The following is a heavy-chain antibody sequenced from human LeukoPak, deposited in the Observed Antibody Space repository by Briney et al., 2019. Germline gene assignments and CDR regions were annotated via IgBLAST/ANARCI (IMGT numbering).Heavy chain of an antibody. J-gene: IGHJ5*02. D-gene: IGHD2-2*01. CDR2: ISGSGGST. Sequence: PGGSLRLSCAASGFTFSSYWMIWVRQAPGKGLEWVSAISGSGGSTYYADSVKGRFTISRDNSKNTLYLQMNSLRAEDTAVYYCAKGPLPAAMGGFNWFDPWGQGTLVTVSS. CDR3: AKGPLPAAMGGFNWFDP. CDR1: GFTFSSYW. V-gene: IGHV3-23*01.